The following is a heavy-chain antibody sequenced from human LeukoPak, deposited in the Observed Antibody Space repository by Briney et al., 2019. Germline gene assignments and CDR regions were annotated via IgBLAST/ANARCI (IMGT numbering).Heavy chain of an antibody. CDR3: ARGSENNFGSSGPIGF. CDR2: MNPHSGTT. V-gene: IGHV1-8*02. CDR1: GYTFTSYD. Sequence: VSVKVSCKASGYTFTSYDINWVRQTTGQGLEWMGWMNPHSGTTGYAQKFQGRLTLPRNTSISTAYLELSSLTSEDTAVYYCARGSENNFGSSGPIGFWGQGTLVTVSS. J-gene: IGHJ4*02. D-gene: IGHD3-22*01.